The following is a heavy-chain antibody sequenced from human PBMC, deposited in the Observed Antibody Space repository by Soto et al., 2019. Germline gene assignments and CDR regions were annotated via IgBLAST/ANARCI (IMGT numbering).Heavy chain of an antibody. CDR3: ARIKWGLNYYNGMDV. V-gene: IGHV1-2*02. CDR1: GYSFSDYF. J-gene: IGHJ6*02. Sequence: QVQLVQSGAEVKKPGASVKVSCKPSGYSFSDYFIQWVRQAPGQGLEWVAWINPKTAATNYAKKFQGRVSVTWDTSSTTAYMELTSLRPDDTAVYYCARIKWGLNYYNGMDVWGQGTTVIVSS. D-gene: IGHD1-26*01. CDR2: INPKTAAT.